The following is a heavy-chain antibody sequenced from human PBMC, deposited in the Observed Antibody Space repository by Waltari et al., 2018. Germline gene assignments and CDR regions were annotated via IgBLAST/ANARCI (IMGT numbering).Heavy chain of an antibody. CDR1: GFTLSSYW. Sequence: EVQLVESGGGLVQPGGSLRLSCAASGFTLSSYWMSWVRQAPGKGLEWVANIKQDGSEKYYVDSVKGRFTISRDNAKNSLYLQMNSLRAEDTAVYYCARVGYDYIWGSYRPHDAFDIWGQGTMVTVSS. D-gene: IGHD3-16*02. V-gene: IGHV3-7*01. CDR2: IKQDGSEK. J-gene: IGHJ3*02. CDR3: ARVGYDYIWGSYRPHDAFDI.